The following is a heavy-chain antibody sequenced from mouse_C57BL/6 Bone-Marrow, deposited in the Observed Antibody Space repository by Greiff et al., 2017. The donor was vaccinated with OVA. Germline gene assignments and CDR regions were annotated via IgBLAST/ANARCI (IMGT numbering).Heavy chain of an antibody. CDR3: TAKDPPWDFDV. CDR1: GFNIKDDY. J-gene: IGHJ1*03. Sequence: VQLQQSGAELVRPGASVKLSCTASGFNIKDDYMHWVKQRPEQGLEWIGWIDPENGDTEYASKFQGKATITADTSSNTAYLQLSSLTSEDTAVYYCTAKDPPWDFDVWGTGTTVTVSS. V-gene: IGHV14-4*01. CDR2: IDPENGDT.